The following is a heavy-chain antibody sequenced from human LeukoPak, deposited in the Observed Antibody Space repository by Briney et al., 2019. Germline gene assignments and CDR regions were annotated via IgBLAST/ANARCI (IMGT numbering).Heavy chain of an antibody. CDR2: ISRSGDRT. CDR1: GFTFSTYA. CDR3: VKRDSSGWYDY. V-gene: IGHV3-23*01. Sequence: GGSLRLSCAASGFTFSTYAMSWVRQAPGKGLEWVSSISRSGDRTFYADSVKGRFTISRDNSKNTLYLQMSSLRAEDTAVYYCVKRDSSGWYDYWGQGTLVTVSS. J-gene: IGHJ4*02. D-gene: IGHD6-19*01.